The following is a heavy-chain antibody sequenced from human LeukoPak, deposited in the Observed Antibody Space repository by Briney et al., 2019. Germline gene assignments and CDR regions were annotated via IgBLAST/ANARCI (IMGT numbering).Heavy chain of an antibody. CDR3: CRGYSGHDRYYYMDV. D-gene: IGHD5-12*01. J-gene: IGHJ6*03. V-gene: IGHV3-73*01. CDR2: IRGKANSYAT. CDR1: GFTFSGSA. Sequence: GGSLRLSCAASGFTFSGSAMHWVRQASGKGLEWVGRIRGKANSYATAYAASVKGRFTISRDDSKNTAYLQMNSLKTEDTAVYYCCRGYSGHDRYYYMDVWGKGTTVTVSS.